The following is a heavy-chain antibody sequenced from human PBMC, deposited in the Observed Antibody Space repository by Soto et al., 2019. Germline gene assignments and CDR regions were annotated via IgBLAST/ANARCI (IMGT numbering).Heavy chain of an antibody. CDR1: GGSISSSNW. CDR2: IYHSGSS. D-gene: IGHD6-19*01. CDR3: ARSSVAGAGYFQH. Sequence: PSETLSLTCAVSGGSISSSNWWSWVRQPPGKGLEWIGEIYHSGSSNYNPSLKSRVTISVDKSKNQFSLKLSSVTAADTAVYYCARSSVAGAGYFQHWGQGTQVTVSS. V-gene: IGHV4-4*02. J-gene: IGHJ1*01.